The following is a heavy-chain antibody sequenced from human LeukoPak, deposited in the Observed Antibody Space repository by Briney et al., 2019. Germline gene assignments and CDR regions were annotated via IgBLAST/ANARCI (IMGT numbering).Heavy chain of an antibody. V-gene: IGHV4-38-2*01. CDR2: ISHSGDT. D-gene: IGHD3-3*01. CDR3: ARARVVHYNFRSVLHWYFDV. CDR1: GFSISCGLY. J-gene: IGHJ2*01. Sequence: SETLSLICAAPGFSISCGLYWDWIRQSPGKGLEWIGTISHSGDTYYNSSLTSRLAVTVDSPKQHFSLNLNFLTVPAIAVHLCARARVVHYNFRSVLHWYFDVWGRGTLVTVSS.